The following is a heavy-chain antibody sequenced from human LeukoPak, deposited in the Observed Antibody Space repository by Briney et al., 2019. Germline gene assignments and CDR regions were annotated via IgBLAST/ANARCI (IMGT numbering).Heavy chain of an antibody. J-gene: IGHJ6*03. D-gene: IGHD2-2*01. V-gene: IGHV1-69*06. CDR3: ARGYCSSTSCLIGYYYYMDV. CDR2: IIPIFGTA. CDR1: GGTFSSYA. Sequence: ASVKVSCKASGGTFSSYAISWVRQAPGQGLEWMGGIIPIFGTANYAQKFQGRVTITADKSTSTAYMEQSSLRSEDTAVYYCARGYCSSTSCLIGYYYYMDVWGKGTTVTVSS.